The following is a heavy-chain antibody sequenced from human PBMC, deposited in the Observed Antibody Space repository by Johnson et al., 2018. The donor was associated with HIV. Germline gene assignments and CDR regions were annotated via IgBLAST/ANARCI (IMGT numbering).Heavy chain of an antibody. J-gene: IGHJ3*02. Sequence: VQLVESGGDWVQRGGSLRLSCAASGFTFSNYDIHWVRQATGKGLEWVSTIGTAGDTYYVGSVKGRFTISRDNSKNTLYLQMNSLRPEDTAVYYCARDGHSSTPRCAFDIWGQGTMVTVSS. CDR1: GFTFSNYD. D-gene: IGHD6-13*01. V-gene: IGHV3-13*01. CDR2: IGTAGDT. CDR3: ARDGHSSTPRCAFDI.